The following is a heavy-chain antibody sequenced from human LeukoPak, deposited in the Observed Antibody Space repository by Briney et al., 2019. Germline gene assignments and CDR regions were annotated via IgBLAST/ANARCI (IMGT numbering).Heavy chain of an antibody. V-gene: IGHV1-69*04. Sequence: GASVKVSCKASGGTFSSYAISWVRQAPGQGLEWMGRIIPILGIANYAQKFQGRVTITADKSTSTAYMELSSLRSEDTAVYYCARDRNYYDSSRYYSFDYWGQGTLVTVSS. CDR2: IIPILGIA. J-gene: IGHJ4*02. CDR1: GGTFSSYA. CDR3: ARDRNYYDSSRYYSFDY. D-gene: IGHD3-22*01.